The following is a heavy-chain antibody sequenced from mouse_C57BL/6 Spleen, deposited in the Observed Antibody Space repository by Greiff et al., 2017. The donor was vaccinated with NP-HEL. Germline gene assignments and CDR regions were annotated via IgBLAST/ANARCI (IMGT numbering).Heavy chain of an antibody. V-gene: IGHV1-82*01. Sequence: VQLQQSGPELVKPGASVKISCKASGYAFSSSWMNWVKQRPGKGLEWIGRIYPGDGDTNYNGKFKGKATLTADKSSSTAYMQLSSLTSEDSAVYFCARYPSLSQGFAYWGQGTLVTVSA. CDR2: IYPGDGDT. CDR3: ARYPSLSQGFAY. CDR1: GYAFSSSW. J-gene: IGHJ3*01.